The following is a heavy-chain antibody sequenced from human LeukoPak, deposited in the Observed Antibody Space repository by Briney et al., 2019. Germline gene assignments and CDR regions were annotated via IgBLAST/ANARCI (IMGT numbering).Heavy chain of an antibody. CDR2: ISSSGGST. J-gene: IGHJ6*02. V-gene: IGHV3-23*01. Sequence: GGSLRLSCAASGFTFSSYAMSWVRQAPGKGLEWVSGISSSGGSTYYADSVKGRFTISRDNSKHTLFLQMSSLRAEDTAVYYCARGNYCSSTSCFYGMDVWGQGTTVTVSS. D-gene: IGHD2-2*01. CDR3: ARGNYCSSTSCFYGMDV. CDR1: GFTFSSYA.